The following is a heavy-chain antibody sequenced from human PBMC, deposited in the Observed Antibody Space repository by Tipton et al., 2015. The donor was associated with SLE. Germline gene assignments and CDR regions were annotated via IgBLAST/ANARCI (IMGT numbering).Heavy chain of an antibody. Sequence: GLVKPSQTLSLTCAISGDSVSSNSAAWNWIRQSPSRGLEWLGRTYYRSKWYNEYAESVKSRITINPDTSKNQFSLHVNSVTPEDTAVYYCARVLWSSDAFDIWGQGTMVTVSS. V-gene: IGHV6-1*01. J-gene: IGHJ3*02. CDR2: TYYRSKWYN. CDR3: ARVLWSSDAFDI. D-gene: IGHD3-3*01. CDR1: GDSVSSNSAA.